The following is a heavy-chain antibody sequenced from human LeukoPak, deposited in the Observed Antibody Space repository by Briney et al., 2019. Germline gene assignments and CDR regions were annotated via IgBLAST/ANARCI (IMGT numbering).Heavy chain of an antibody. CDR3: ARVIKVGPYSSGYYLQLDY. J-gene: IGHJ4*02. Sequence: ASVKVSCKASGYTFTGYYMHWVRQAPGQGLEWMGRINPNSGGTNYAQKFQGRVTMTRDTSISTAYMELSRLRSDDTAVYYCARVIKVGPYSSGYYLQLDYWGQGTLVTVSS. V-gene: IGHV1-2*06. CDR2: INPNSGGT. D-gene: IGHD3-22*01. CDR1: GYTFTGYY.